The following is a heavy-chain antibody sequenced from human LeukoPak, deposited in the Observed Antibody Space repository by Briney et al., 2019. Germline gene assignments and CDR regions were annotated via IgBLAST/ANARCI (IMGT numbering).Heavy chain of an antibody. CDR2: ISGSGGST. J-gene: IGHJ4*02. CDR1: GFTFSSYA. Sequence: GGSLRLSCAASGFTFSSYAMSWVRQAPGKGLEWVSAISGSGGSTYYADSVKGRFTISRDNAKNSLYLQMNSLRAEDTAVYYSAKEVGPWSGYYYFDYWGQGTLVTVSS. D-gene: IGHD3-3*01. V-gene: IGHV3-23*01. CDR3: AKEVGPWSGYYYFDY.